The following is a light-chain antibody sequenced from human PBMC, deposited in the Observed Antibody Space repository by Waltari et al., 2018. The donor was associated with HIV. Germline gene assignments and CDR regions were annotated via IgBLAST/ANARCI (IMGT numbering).Light chain of an antibody. CDR2: RGN. J-gene: IGLJ3*02. CDR3: AAWDDSLSGPV. CDR1: SSNIGNNY. Sequence: QSVLTQPPSASGTPGQRVTISCSGSSSNIGNNYVYWYHQLPGTAPKLLIYRGNHRPSGVPARFSGSKSGTSASLAISGLRSEDEADYYCAAWDDSLSGPVFGGGTKLTVL. V-gene: IGLV1-47*01.